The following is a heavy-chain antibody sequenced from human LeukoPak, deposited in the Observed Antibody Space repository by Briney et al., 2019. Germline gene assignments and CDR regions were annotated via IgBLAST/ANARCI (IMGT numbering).Heavy chain of an antibody. CDR3: ARAGDYVDYFDY. V-gene: IGHV1-18*01. J-gene: IGHJ4*02. Sequence: ASVKVSCKASGYTFTSYGISWVRQAPGQGLEWMGWISPYNGDTNYAQKIQGRVTMTTDTSTTTVYMELRSLGSDDTAVFYCARAGDYVDYFDYWGQGTLVTVSS. D-gene: IGHD4-17*01. CDR2: ISPYNGDT. CDR1: GYTFTSYG.